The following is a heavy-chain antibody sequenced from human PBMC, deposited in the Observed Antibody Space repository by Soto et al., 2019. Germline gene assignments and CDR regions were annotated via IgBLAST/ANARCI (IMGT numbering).Heavy chain of an antibody. V-gene: IGHV2-5*02. J-gene: IGHJ4*02. Sequence: QITLNESGPTVVKPAETLTLTCTFSGFSLTTSGVGVGWIRQSPGKAPEWLALIYWDDDKRYSASLKSRLTINKDTSKHQVVLTMASVDPADTGTYYCAHRILRTVFGLVTTTAIYFDFWGQGTPVVVSS. D-gene: IGHD3-3*01. CDR3: AHRILRTVFGLVTTTAIYFDF. CDR1: GFSLTTSGVG. CDR2: IYWDDDK.